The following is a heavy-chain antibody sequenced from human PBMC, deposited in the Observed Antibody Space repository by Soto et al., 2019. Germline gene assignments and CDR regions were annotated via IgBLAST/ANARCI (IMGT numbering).Heavy chain of an antibody. CDR1: GYTFTSYY. V-gene: IGHV1-46*01. J-gene: IGHJ4*02. Sequence: ASVKVSCKASGYTFTSYYMHWVRQAPEQGLEWMGVINPSGGSTTYAQKFQGRVTMTRDTSTSTVYMELSSPRSGDTAMYFCARVDSKYGDFDYWGQGTLVTVSS. CDR3: ARVDSKYGDFDY. CDR2: INPSGGST. D-gene: IGHD4-4*01.